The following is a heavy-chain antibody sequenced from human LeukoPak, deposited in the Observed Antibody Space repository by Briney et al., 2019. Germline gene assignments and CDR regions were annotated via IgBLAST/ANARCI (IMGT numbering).Heavy chain of an antibody. Sequence: GGSLRLSCAASGFTFSNAWMSWVRQAPGKGLEWVGRIKSKTDGGTTDYAAPVKGRFTLSRDNSKNTLYVQMNSLRPEDTAVYYCARGLGGYEYADYWGQGTLVTVSS. D-gene: IGHD5-12*01. CDR3: ARGLGGYEYADY. CDR2: IKSKTDGGTT. CDR1: GFTFSNAW. V-gene: IGHV3-15*01. J-gene: IGHJ4*02.